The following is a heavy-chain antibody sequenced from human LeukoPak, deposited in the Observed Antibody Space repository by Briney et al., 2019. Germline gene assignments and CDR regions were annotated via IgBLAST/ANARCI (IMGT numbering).Heavy chain of an antibody. V-gene: IGHV4-59*01. CDR2: IYYRGDT. D-gene: IGHD3-10*01. CDR3: ARGLSGSYLFDY. Sequence: SETLSLTCTVSGGSMSGYYWSWIRQPPGRGLEWIGYIYYRGDTKYNPSLKSRVIILIDTSKNQFSLNLNSVTAADTAVYHCARGLSGSYLFDYWGQGRLVTVSS. CDR1: GGSMSGYY. J-gene: IGHJ4*02.